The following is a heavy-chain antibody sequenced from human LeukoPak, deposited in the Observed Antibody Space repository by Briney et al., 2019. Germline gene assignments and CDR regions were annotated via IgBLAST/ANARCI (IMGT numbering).Heavy chain of an antibody. V-gene: IGHV3-7*01. D-gene: IGHD5-12*01. CDR3: ASISARLLYGMDV. J-gene: IGHJ6*02. Sequence: GGSLRLSCAASGFTFSSYWMSWVRQAPGKGLEWVANIKQDGSEKYYVDSVKGRFTISRDNAKNSLYLQMNSLSAEDTAVYYCASISARLLYGMDVWGQGTTVTVSS. CDR1: GFTFSSYW. CDR2: IKQDGSEK.